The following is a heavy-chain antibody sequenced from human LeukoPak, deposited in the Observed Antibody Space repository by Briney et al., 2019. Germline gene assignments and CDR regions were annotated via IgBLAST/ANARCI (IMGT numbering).Heavy chain of an antibody. CDR3: GRVLAVAGKSIDY. J-gene: IGHJ4*02. CDR1: GDSVSSNNAA. D-gene: IGHD6-19*01. CDR2: TYYRSKWYN. V-gene: IGHV6-1*01. Sequence: SQTLSLTCAISGDSVSSNNAAWNWIRQSPSRGLEWLGTTYYRSKWYNDYAVSVKSRITINPDTSKNQFSLQLNSVTPEDTAVYYCGRVLAVAGKSIDYWGQGTLVTVSS.